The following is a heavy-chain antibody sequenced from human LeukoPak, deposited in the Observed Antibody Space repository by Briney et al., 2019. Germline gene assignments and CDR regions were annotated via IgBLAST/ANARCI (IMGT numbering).Heavy chain of an antibody. V-gene: IGHV1-2*02. CDR2: INPNSGGT. Sequence: ASVKVSCKTSGYSFTDYYMHWVRQAPGQGLEWMGWINPNSGGTSSAQKFQGRVTMTRDTSITTVYMEMNWLTFDDTAIYYCARADRLHGGPYLIGPWGQGTLVTVSS. CDR1: GYSFTDYY. J-gene: IGHJ5*02. CDR3: ARADRLHGGPYLIGP. D-gene: IGHD2-21*01.